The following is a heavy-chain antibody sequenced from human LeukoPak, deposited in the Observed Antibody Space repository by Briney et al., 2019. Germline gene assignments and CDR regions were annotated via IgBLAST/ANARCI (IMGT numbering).Heavy chain of an antibody. Sequence: GRSLRLSCAASGFTFSNYAMHWVRQAPGKGLEWVAVISYDGNNKYNADSVKGRFTISRDNSKNTLDLQMNSLRAEDTAVYYYARGADYYDNRGYYYPDYWGQGTLVTVSS. V-gene: IGHV3-30*04. D-gene: IGHD3-22*01. CDR3: ARGADYYDNRGYYYPDY. J-gene: IGHJ4*02. CDR2: ISYDGNNK. CDR1: GFTFSNYA.